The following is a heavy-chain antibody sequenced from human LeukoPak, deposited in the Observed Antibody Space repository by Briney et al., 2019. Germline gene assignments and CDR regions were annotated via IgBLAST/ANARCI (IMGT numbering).Heavy chain of an antibody. V-gene: IGHV4-4*07. CDR3: ARGVLRFLEWSYYFDY. Sequence: PSETLSLTCTVSGGSISSYYWSWIRQPAGKGLEWIGRIYTSGSTNYNPSLKSRVTMSVDTSKNQFSLKLSSVTAADTAVYYCARGVLRFLEWSYYFDYWGQGTLVTVSS. D-gene: IGHD3-3*01. CDR2: IYTSGST. CDR1: GGSISSYY. J-gene: IGHJ4*02.